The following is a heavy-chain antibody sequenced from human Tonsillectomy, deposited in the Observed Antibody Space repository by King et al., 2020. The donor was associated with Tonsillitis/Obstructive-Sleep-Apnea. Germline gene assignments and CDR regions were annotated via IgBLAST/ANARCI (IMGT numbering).Heavy chain of an antibody. J-gene: IGHJ4*02. CDR2: INAGNGNT. V-gene: IGHV1-3*01. D-gene: IGHD2-21*01. CDR1: GYTFTSYA. CDR3: ARDDVAYGGGGCYPDY. Sequence: QLVQSGAEVKKPGASVKVSCKASGYTFTSYAMHWVRQAPGQRLEWMGWINAGNGNTKYSQKVQGRVTITRDTSASTAYMELSSLRSEDTAVYYCARDDVAYGGGGCYPDYGGQGTLVTVSS.